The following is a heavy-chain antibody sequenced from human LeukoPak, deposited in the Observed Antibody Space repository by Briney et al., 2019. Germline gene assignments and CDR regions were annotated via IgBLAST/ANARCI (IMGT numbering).Heavy chain of an antibody. J-gene: IGHJ4*02. CDR3: ARGGKGFPLGLRFDY. CDR1: GGVISTYY. Sequence: PSETLSLTCTVSGGVISTYYWTWIRRPPGKGLEWIGYIYFSGSTNYNPSLKSRVTISVDTSKNQFSLNLTSVTAADTAVYYCARGGKGFPLGLRFDYWGQGSLVTVSS. V-gene: IGHV4-59*01. CDR2: IYFSGST. D-gene: IGHD2-21*01.